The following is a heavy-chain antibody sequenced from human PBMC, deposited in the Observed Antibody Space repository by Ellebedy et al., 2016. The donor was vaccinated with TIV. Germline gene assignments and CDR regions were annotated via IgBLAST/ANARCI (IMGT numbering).Heavy chain of an antibody. CDR3: VRERFPMPT. CDR2: IYSGNKT. Sequence: GESLKISCEASGFSVSSNYMTWVRQAPGKGLPWVSVIYSGNKTHYADSVRGRFTISRDIFKNTIYLQMHGLRIEDTALYYCVRERFPMPTWGQGTLVTVSS. D-gene: IGHD3-16*01. J-gene: IGHJ4*02. CDR1: GFSVSSNY. V-gene: IGHV3-66*01.